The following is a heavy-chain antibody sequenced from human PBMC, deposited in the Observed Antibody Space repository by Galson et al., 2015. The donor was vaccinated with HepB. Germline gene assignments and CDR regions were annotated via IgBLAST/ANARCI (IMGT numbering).Heavy chain of an antibody. D-gene: IGHD7-27*01. CDR1: GFSFSDTS. Sequence: SLILSCAGSGFSFSDTSMHWVRQAPGRGLEYVSVISTTGRKTYYADSVKGRFTISRDNSKNTLYLQMSSLRAEDTAVYFCVTDILGQTLLDSWGQGTLVTVSS. CDR2: ISTTGRKT. CDR3: VTDILGQTLLDS. J-gene: IGHJ4*02. V-gene: IGHV3-64D*06.